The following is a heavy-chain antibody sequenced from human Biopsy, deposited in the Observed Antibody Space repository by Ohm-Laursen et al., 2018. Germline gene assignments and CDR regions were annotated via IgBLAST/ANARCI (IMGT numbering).Heavy chain of an antibody. D-gene: IGHD3-9*01. Sequence: ASVKVSCKAPGGTFSNYGVNWVRQAPGQDLEWLGGNIPILGTGNYAQKFQDRVTVAADTSTSTATMELRSLRPDDTAVYYCATKLTGYFHHWGQGTLVIVSS. J-gene: IGHJ1*01. CDR1: GGTFSNYG. V-gene: IGHV1-69*06. CDR3: ATKLTGYFHH. CDR2: NIPILGTG.